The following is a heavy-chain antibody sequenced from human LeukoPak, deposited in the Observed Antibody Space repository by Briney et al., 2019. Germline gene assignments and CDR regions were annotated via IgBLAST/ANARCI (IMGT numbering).Heavy chain of an antibody. CDR1: GGSISSYY. D-gene: IGHD1-26*01. CDR3: ARENSGSYREFDY. V-gene: IGHV4-4*07. Sequence: SETLSLTCTVSGGSISSYYWSWIRQPAGKGLEWIGRIYTSGSTNYNASLKSRVSMSVDTSKNQFSLKLSSLTAADTAVFYCARENSGSYREFDYWGQGTLVTVSS. J-gene: IGHJ4*02. CDR2: IYTSGST.